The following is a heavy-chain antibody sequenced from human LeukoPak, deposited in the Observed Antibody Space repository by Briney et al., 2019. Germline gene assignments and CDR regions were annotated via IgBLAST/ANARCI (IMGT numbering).Heavy chain of an antibody. V-gene: IGHV1-69*13. Sequence: SVRVSCKASGGTFSSYAISWVRQAPGQGLEWMGGIIPIFGTANYAQKFQGRVTITADESTSTAYMELSSLRSEDTAVYYCAREPDSSGYYFGNRYFDLWGRGTLVTVSS. J-gene: IGHJ2*01. D-gene: IGHD3-22*01. CDR3: AREPDSSGYYFGNRYFDL. CDR2: IIPIFGTA. CDR1: GGTFSSYA.